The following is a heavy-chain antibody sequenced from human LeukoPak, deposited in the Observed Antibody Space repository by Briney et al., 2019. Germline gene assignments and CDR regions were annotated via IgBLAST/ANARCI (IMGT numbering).Heavy chain of an antibody. CDR3: AKDYYYGSGSYYKEYYYYYGMDV. D-gene: IGHD3-10*01. CDR2: IKQDGSEK. V-gene: IGHV3-7*03. J-gene: IGHJ6*02. Sequence: PGGSLRLSCAASGFTFSSYWMSWVRQAPGKGLEWVANIKQDGSEKYYVDSVRGRFTISRDNSKNSLYLQMNSLRTEDTALYYCAKDYYYGSGSYYKEYYYYYGMDVWGQGTTVTVSS. CDR1: GFTFSSYW.